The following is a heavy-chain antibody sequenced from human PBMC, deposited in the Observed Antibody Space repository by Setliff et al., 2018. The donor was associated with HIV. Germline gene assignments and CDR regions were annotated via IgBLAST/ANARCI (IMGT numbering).Heavy chain of an antibody. CDR2: ITYDGSAK. Sequence: GGSLRLSCAASGFPFSSYGVHWVRQVPGRGPEWVAIITYDGSAKWYADSVKGRFTISRDNSKSTVYLQMNSLRAEDTAVYYCARNTDVDSVYRPFHIWGQGTMVTVSS. D-gene: IGHD1-26*01. J-gene: IGHJ3*02. CDR1: GFPFSSYG. V-gene: IGHV3-30*07. CDR3: ARNTDVDSVYRPFHI.